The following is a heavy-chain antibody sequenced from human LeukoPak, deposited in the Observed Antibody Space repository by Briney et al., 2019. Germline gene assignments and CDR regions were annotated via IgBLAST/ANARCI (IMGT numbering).Heavy chain of an antibody. Sequence: SETLSLTCTVSGGSVSSGSYSWNWIRQPPGKGLEWIGYIYYSGTTNYNPSLKSRVTISVDTSKNQSSLKLSSVTAADTAVYYCARDTSIAARQLYYGMDVWGQGTTVTVSS. CDR2: IYYSGTT. D-gene: IGHD6-6*01. V-gene: IGHV4-61*01. CDR1: GGSVSSGSYS. CDR3: ARDTSIAARQLYYGMDV. J-gene: IGHJ6*02.